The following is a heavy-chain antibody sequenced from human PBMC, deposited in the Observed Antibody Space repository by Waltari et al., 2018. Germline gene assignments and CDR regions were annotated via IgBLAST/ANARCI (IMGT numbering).Heavy chain of an antibody. J-gene: IGHJ3*02. CDR3: ATGGAPPEGAFDI. D-gene: IGHD3-16*01. CDR2: FDPEEADT. Sequence: QVQLVQSGAEVKKPGASVKVSCKVSGYTLTDLSIHWVRQAPGKGLEWMGGFDPEEADTIYAQKFQGRVTMTGDTSTDTAYMERSSLRSEYTAVYYCATGGAPPEGAFDIWGQGTMVTVSS. CDR1: GYTLTDLS. V-gene: IGHV1-24*01.